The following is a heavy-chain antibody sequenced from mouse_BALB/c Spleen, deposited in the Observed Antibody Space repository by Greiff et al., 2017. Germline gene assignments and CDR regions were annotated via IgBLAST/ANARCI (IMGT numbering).Heavy chain of an antibody. CDR1: GYTFTSYT. Sequence: QVQLQQSGAELARPGASVKMSCKASGYTFTSYTMHWVKQRPGQGLEWIGYINPSSGYTNYNQKFKDKATLTADKSSSTAYMQLSSLTSEDSAVYYCARWFPHYYGYYAMDYWGQGTSVTVSS. V-gene: IGHV1-4*01. CDR2: INPSSGYT. J-gene: IGHJ4*01. D-gene: IGHD1-2*01. CDR3: ARWFPHYYGYYAMDY.